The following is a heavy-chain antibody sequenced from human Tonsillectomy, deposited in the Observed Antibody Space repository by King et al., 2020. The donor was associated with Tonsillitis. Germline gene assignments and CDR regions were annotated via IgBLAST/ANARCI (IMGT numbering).Heavy chain of an antibody. CDR2: IKQDGSEK. V-gene: IGHV3-7*01. D-gene: IGHD3-16*02. J-gene: IGHJ4*02. CDR1: GFTFSIYW. CDR3: AEVVYYDYVWGSYRPTFDY. Sequence: VQLVESGGGLVQPGGSLRLSCAASGFTFSIYWMSWVRQAPGKGLEWVANIKQDGSEKYYVDSVKGRFTISRDNAKNSLYLQMNSLRAEDPAVYYCAEVVYYDYVWGSYRPTFDYGGRGPLVPVSS.